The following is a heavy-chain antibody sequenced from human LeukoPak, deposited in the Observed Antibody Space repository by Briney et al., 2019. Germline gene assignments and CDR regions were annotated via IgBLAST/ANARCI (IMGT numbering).Heavy chain of an antibody. CDR3: AREAFRSLDV. D-gene: IGHD2-15*01. CDR1: GGSISSYY. Sequence: PSETLSLTCTVSGGSISSYYWSWIRQPPGKGLEWIGYIYYSGSTNYNPSLKSRVTISVDTSKNQFSLKLSSVTAADTAVYYCAREAFRSLDVWGKGTTVTISS. CDR2: IYYSGST. V-gene: IGHV4-59*01. J-gene: IGHJ6*04.